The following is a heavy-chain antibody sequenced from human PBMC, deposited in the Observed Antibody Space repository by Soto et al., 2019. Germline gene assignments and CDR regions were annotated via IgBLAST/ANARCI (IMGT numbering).Heavy chain of an antibody. D-gene: IGHD1-1*01. Sequence: TLSLTCAVSGVSIISGAYSWSWIRQPPGQGMEWIGYIYHSGSTYYNPSLKSRVTISVDRSKNQFSLKLSSVTAADTAVYYCARVRNWNGDFAHYYYGMDVWGQGTTVTVSS. CDR1: GVSIISGAYS. CDR2: IYHSGST. J-gene: IGHJ6*02. V-gene: IGHV4-30-2*01. CDR3: ARVRNWNGDFAHYYYGMDV.